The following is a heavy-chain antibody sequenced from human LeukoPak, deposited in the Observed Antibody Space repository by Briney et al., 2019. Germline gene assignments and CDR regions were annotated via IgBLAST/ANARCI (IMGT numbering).Heavy chain of an antibody. CDR2: ISSSGGTT. Sequence: GGSLRLSCAASGFTFSRYWMNWVRQAPGKGLEWVSYISSSGGTTYYRDSVKGRFTISRDNAKKSLFLQMNSLRVEDTAVYYCARLEMATIRIGDDYWGQGTLVTVSS. D-gene: IGHD5-24*01. J-gene: IGHJ4*02. CDR1: GFTFSRYW. CDR3: ARLEMATIRIGDDY. V-gene: IGHV3-48*03.